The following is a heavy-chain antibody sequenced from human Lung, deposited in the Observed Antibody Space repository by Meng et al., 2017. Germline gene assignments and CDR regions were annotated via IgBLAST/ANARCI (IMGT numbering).Heavy chain of an antibody. J-gene: IGHJ4*02. CDR3: ARGPTTMAHDFDY. CDR1: GGSFSDYY. Sequence: VPLQQWGAGLLKPSETLSLTCVVSGGSFSDYYWIWIRQPPGKGLEWIGEINHSGSTNYNPSLESRATITVDTSQNTLSLKLSSVTAADSAVYYCARGPTTMAHDFDYWGQGTLVTVSS. V-gene: IGHV4-34*01. CDR2: INHSGST. D-gene: IGHD4-11*01.